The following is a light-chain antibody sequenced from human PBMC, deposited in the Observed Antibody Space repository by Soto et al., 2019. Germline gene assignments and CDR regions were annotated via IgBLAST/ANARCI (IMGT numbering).Light chain of an antibody. Sequence: QSALTQPASVSGSPGQSITISCTGTSSDVGGYDFVSWYEHHPGKAPKLIIYNVYYRPSGVSERFSGSKTGNTASLTISGLQAEDEADYYCSSYARTSTLVVGTGTKLTVL. CDR2: NVY. CDR1: SSDVGGYDF. V-gene: IGLV2-14*03. J-gene: IGLJ1*01. CDR3: SSYARTSTLV.